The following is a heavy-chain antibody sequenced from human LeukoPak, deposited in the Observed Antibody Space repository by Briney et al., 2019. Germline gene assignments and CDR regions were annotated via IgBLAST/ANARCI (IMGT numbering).Heavy chain of an antibody. CDR1: GGTFSSYA. CDR3: ARDLGLLRFLEFVVFDI. J-gene: IGHJ3*02. V-gene: IGHV1-69*10. D-gene: IGHD3-3*01. Sequence: ASVKVSCKASGGTFSSYAISWVRQAPGQGLEWMGRIIPILGIANYAQKFQGRVTITADKSTSTAYMELSSLRSEDTAVYYCARDLGLLRFLEFVVFDIWGQGTMVTVSS. CDR2: IIPILGIA.